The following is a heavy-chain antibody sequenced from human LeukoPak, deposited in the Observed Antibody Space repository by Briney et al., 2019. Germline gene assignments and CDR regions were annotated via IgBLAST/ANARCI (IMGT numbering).Heavy chain of an antibody. J-gene: IGHJ4*02. V-gene: IGHV5-51*01. D-gene: IGHD3-22*01. CDR1: GYSFTSYW. CDR3: ARQGPSYYDYSDY. Sequence: GESLKISCKGSGYSFTSYWIGWVRQMPGKGLERMGIIYPGDSDTRYSPSFQGQVTISADKSISTAYLQWSSLKASDTAMYYCARQGPSYYDYSDYWGQGTLVTVSS. CDR2: IYPGDSDT.